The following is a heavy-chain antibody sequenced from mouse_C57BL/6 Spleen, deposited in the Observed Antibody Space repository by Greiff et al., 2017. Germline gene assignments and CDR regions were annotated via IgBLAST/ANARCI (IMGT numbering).Heavy chain of an antibody. V-gene: IGHV5-9*01. CDR1: GFTFSSYT. D-gene: IGHD2-4*01. CDR3: AIYYDYDVYAMDY. Sequence: DVQLQESGGGLVKPGGSLKLSCAASGFTFSSYTMSWVRQTPEKRLEWVATISGGGGNTYYPDSVKGRFTISRDNAKNALYLQMSSLRSEDTALYYCAIYYDYDVYAMDYWGQGTSGTVSS. CDR2: ISGGGGNT. J-gene: IGHJ4*01.